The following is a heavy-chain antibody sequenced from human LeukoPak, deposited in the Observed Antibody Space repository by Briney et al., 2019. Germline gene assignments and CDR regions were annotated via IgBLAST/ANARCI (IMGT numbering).Heavy chain of an antibody. V-gene: IGHV3-23*01. CDR2: ISGSGGST. Sequence: GGSLRLSCAASGFTFSSYAMSWVRQAPGEGLEWVSAISGSGGSTYYADSVKGRFTISRDNSKNTLYLQMNSLRAEDTAVYYCAKDSIRYFGPMDVWGKGTTVTVSS. CDR3: AKDSIRYFGPMDV. J-gene: IGHJ6*03. D-gene: IGHD3-9*01. CDR1: GFTFSSYA.